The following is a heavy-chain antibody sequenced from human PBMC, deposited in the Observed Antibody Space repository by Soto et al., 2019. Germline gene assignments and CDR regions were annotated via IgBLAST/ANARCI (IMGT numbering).Heavy chain of an antibody. CDR3: ARSIYYYYGRVV. V-gene: IGHV3-30-3*01. CDR2: ISYDGSNK. D-gene: IGHD6-6*01. CDR1: GFTFSSYA. Sequence: GGSLRLSCAASGFTFSSYAMHWVRQAPGKGLEWVAVISYDGSNKYYADSVKGRFTISRDNSKNTLYLQMNSLRAEDTAVYYCARSIYYYYGRVVWAQGTTVT. J-gene: IGHJ6*02.